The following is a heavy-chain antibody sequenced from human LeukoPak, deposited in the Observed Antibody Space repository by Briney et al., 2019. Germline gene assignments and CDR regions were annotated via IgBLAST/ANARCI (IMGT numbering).Heavy chain of an antibody. CDR3: ASLRYCSGGSCYSGAFDI. J-gene: IGHJ3*02. D-gene: IGHD2-15*01. V-gene: IGHV5-51*01. CDR2: IYPGDSDT. Sequence: GESLKISCKGSGYSFTSYWIGWVRQMPGKGLEWMGIIYPGDSDTRYSPSSQGQVTISADKSISTAYLQWSSLKASDTAMYYCASLRYCSGGSCYSGAFDIWGQGTMVTVSS. CDR1: GYSFTSYW.